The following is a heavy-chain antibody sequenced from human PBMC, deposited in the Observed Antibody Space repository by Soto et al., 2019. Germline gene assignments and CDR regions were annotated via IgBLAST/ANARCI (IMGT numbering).Heavy chain of an antibody. Sequence: QVQLQESGPGLVKPSDTLSLTCTVAGGSLTDHYWNWFRQSPGKGLHWIGYVYYSGGTNSNPSLKSRVTMSVDTSKHQFSLNLRSVTAADTAVYYGARWSEWKCSTFDIWGQGTLVSVSS. J-gene: IGHJ3*02. CDR1: GGSLTDHY. D-gene: IGHD3-3*01. CDR3: ARWSEWKCSTFDI. CDR2: VYYSGGT. V-gene: IGHV4-59*07.